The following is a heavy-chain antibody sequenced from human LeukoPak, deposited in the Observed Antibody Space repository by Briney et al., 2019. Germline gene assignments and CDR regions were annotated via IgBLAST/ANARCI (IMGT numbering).Heavy chain of an antibody. CDR3: ARVRDSMFP. CDR2: IYYSGST. CDR1: GGSISSYY. Sequence: PSETLSLTCTVSGGSISSYYWSWIRQPPGKGLEWIGSIYYSGSTYYNPSLKSRVTISVDTSKNQFSLKLSSVTAADTAVYYCARVRDSMFPWGQGTLVTVSS. J-gene: IGHJ5*02. V-gene: IGHV4-39*07. D-gene: IGHD3-10*02.